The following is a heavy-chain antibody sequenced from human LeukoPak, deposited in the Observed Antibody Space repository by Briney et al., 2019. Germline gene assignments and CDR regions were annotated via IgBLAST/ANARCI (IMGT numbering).Heavy chain of an antibody. Sequence: GGSLRLSCAASGFTFSDSGMHWVRQASGKGLEWVGHIRSKADSYATVYAASVKGRFTITRDDSENTAYLQMNSLKTEDTAVYYCATSSGWYRYDSWGQGTLVTVSS. CDR2: IRSKADSYAT. CDR1: GFTFSDSG. J-gene: IGHJ4*02. V-gene: IGHV3-73*01. D-gene: IGHD6-19*01. CDR3: ATSSGWYRYDS.